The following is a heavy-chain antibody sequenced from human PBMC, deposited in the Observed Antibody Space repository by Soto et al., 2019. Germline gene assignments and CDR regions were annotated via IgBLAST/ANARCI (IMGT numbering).Heavy chain of an antibody. CDR3: ASGYDYYVSSAYYSNDF. V-gene: IGHV3-23*01. D-gene: IGHD3-22*01. Sequence: GGSLRLSCAASGFIFSTSAMNWVRQAPGKGLEWVSSISVSGGRIYYADSVKGRFTISRDNSKNTLYLQMNSLRSEDTAVYYCASGYDYYVSSAYYSNDFWGQGTLVTVSS. CDR1: GFIFSTSA. CDR2: ISVSGGRI. J-gene: IGHJ4*02.